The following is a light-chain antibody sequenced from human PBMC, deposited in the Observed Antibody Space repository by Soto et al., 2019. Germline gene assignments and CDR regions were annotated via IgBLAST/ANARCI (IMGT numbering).Light chain of an antibody. CDR2: DAS. J-gene: IGKJ3*01. V-gene: IGKV3-11*01. CDR1: QSVSSY. CDR3: QQRSNWPPRFT. Sequence: EIVLTQPPATLSLSPGERATLSCRASQSVSSYLAWYQQKPGQAPRLLIYDASNRATGIPARFSGSGSGTDFTLTISSLEPEDVAVYYCQQRSNWPPRFTFGPGTKVDIK.